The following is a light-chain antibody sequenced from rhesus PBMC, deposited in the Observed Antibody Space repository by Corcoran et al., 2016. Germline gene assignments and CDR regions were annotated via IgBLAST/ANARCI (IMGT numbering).Light chain of an antibody. CDR3: QQYNNWNS. V-gene: IGKV3-24*04. Sequence: ETVVTQSPATLSLSPGERATLSCRASQSVGSNLAWSQQKPGQAPKLLIYAASSRATGIPDRFSGRVSGTEFTLTINSLEPEDVGVYYCQQYNNWNSFGQGTKVEIK. CDR1: QSVGSN. CDR2: AAS. J-gene: IGKJ2*01.